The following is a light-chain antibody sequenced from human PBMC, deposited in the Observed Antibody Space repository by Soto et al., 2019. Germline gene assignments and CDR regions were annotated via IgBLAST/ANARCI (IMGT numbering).Light chain of an antibody. Sequence: QSVLTQPPSVSGAPGQRVTISCTGGSSNIGAGYDVHWYQQLPGTAPKLLIYGNSNRPSGVPDRFSGSKSGTSASLAITGLQAEDEADYYCQPYDSRLSGYVFGTGTKVTVL. CDR3: QPYDSRLSGYV. CDR1: SSNIGAGYD. J-gene: IGLJ1*01. V-gene: IGLV1-40*01. CDR2: GNS.